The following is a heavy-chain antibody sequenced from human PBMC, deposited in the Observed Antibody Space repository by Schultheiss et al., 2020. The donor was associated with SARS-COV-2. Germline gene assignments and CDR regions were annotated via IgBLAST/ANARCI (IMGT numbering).Heavy chain of an antibody. J-gene: IGHJ4*02. CDR2: IWYDGSNK. CDR3: ARGPWYSSSRMFDY. V-gene: IGHV3-33*08. D-gene: IGHD6-6*01. CDR1: GFTFSSYA. Sequence: GESLKISCAASGFTFSSYAMSWVRQAPGKGLEWVAVIWYDGSNKYYADSVKGRFTISRDNSKNTLYLQMNSLRAEDTAVYYCARGPWYSSSRMFDYWGQGTLVTVSS.